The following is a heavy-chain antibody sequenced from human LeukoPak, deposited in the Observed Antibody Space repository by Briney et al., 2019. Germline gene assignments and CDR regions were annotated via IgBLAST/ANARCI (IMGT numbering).Heavy chain of an antibody. J-gene: IGHJ4*02. CDR1: GYTFTSYG. Sequence: ASVKVSCKASGYTFTSYGISWVRQAPGQGLEWMGWISAYNGNTNYAQKLQGRVTVTCDTSTNTLYLELRSLKLEDTAVYYCARAPAGTLDFWGQGTLVTVSS. D-gene: IGHD6-13*01. CDR3: ARAPAGTLDF. CDR2: ISAYNGNT. V-gene: IGHV1-18*01.